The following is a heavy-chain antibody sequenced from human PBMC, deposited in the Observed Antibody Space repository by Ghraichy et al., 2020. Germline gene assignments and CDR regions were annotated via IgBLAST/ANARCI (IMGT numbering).Heavy chain of an antibody. V-gene: IGHV1-2*02. CDR3: ARKTEYYYDSSDYQYAEYFHH. CDR1: GYTFTGYY. D-gene: IGHD3-22*01. Sequence: ASVKVSCKASGYTFTGYYMHWVRQAPGQGLEWMGWINPNSGGTNYAQKFQGRVTMTRDTSISTAYMELSRLRSDDTAVYYCARKTEYYYDSSDYQYAEYFHHWGQGTLVTVSS. CDR2: INPNSGGT. J-gene: IGHJ1*01.